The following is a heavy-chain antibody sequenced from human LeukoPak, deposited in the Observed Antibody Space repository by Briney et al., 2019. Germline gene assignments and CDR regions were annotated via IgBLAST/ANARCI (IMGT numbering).Heavy chain of an antibody. CDR3: SSSFDY. Sequence: GGSLRLSSTASGFTFGDYAMSWVRRAPGKGLEWVANIKQDGSHIYYMDSVKGRFTISRDNAKNSVYLQMNTLSAEDTAVGYSSSSFDYWGQGTLVTVSS. CDR1: GFTFGDYA. V-gene: IGHV3-7*01. CDR2: IKQDGSHI. D-gene: IGHD6-6*01. J-gene: IGHJ4*02.